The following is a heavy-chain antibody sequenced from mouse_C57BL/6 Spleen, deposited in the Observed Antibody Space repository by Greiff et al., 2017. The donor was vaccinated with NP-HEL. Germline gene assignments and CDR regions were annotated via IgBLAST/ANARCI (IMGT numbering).Heavy chain of an antibody. CDR3: ARGVYYGSSVYYFDY. CDR2: IYPGSGST. D-gene: IGHD1-1*01. Sequence: QVQLQQPGAELVKPGASVKMSCKASGYTFTSYWITWVKQRPGQGLEWIGDIYPGSGSTNYNEKFKSKATLTVDTSSSTAYMQLSSLTSEDSAVYYCARGVYYGSSVYYFDYWGQGTTLTVSS. V-gene: IGHV1-55*01. J-gene: IGHJ2*01. CDR1: GYTFTSYW.